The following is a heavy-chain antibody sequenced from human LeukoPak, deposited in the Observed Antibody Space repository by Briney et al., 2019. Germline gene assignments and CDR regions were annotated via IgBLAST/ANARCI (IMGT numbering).Heavy chain of an antibody. CDR2: IYSGGST. V-gene: IGHV3-66*01. CDR3: ARDRDYGDYGLDY. J-gene: IGHJ4*02. CDR1: GFTVSSNY. Sequence: GGSLRLSCAASGFTVSSNYMSWVRQAPGKGLEWVSVIYSGGSTYYADPVKGRFTISRDNSKNTLYLQMNSLRAEDTAVYYCARDRDYGDYGLDYWGQGTLVTVSS. D-gene: IGHD4-17*01.